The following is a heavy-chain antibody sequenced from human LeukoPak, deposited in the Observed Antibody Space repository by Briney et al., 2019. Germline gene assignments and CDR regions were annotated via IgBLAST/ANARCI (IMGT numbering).Heavy chain of an antibody. CDR3: AALLAVAGTFDY. V-gene: IGHV1-58*02. Sequence: SVKVSCKASGFTFTGSAMQWVRQARGQRLEWIGWIVVGSGNTNYAQKFQERVTITRDMSTSTAYMELSSLRSEDTAVYYCAALLAVAGTFDYWGQGTLVTVSS. J-gene: IGHJ4*02. CDR1: GFTFTGSA. CDR2: IVVGSGNT. D-gene: IGHD6-19*01.